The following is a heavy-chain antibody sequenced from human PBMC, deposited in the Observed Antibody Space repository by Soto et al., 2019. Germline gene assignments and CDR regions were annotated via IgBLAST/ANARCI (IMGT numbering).Heavy chain of an antibody. V-gene: IGHV4-39*01. D-gene: IGHD3-16*01. Sequence: QLQLQESGPGLVKPSETLSLTCTVSGGSISTRSYYWGWIRQPPGKGLEWVGSVYYSGSTYSNPSLKSRVTIPADTSNNQFSLKVNSVTAADTAVYYCARYRVGDFYFDYWGQGTLVTVSS. CDR3: ARYRVGDFYFDY. CDR2: VYYSGST. J-gene: IGHJ4*02. CDR1: GGSISTRSYY.